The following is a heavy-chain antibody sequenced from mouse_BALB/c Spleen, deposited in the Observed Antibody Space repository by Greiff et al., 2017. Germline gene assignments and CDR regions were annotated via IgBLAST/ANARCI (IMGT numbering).Heavy chain of an antibody. Sequence: EVKLQESGPGLVKPSQSLSLTCTVTGYSITSDYAWNWIRQFPGNKLEWMGYISYSGSTSYNPSLKSRISITRDTSKNQFFLQLNSVTTEDTATYYCATIYYDPAWFAYWGQGTLVTVSA. CDR3: ATIYYDPAWFAY. CDR2: ISYSGST. D-gene: IGHD2-4*01. CDR1: GYSITSDYA. V-gene: IGHV3-2*02. J-gene: IGHJ3*01.